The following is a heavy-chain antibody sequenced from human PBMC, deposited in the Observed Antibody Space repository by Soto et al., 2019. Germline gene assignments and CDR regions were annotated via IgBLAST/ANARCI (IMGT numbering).Heavy chain of an antibody. CDR2: INPSGGST. D-gene: IGHD6-19*01. CDR3: ASLTDHSSGWPLGHH. Sequence: ASVKVSCKASGYTFTNYYMHWVRQAPGQGLEWMGIINPSGGSTSYAQKFQGRVTMTRDTSTSTVYMELSSLRSEDTAVYYCASLTDHSSGWPLGHHWGQGTLVTVSS. V-gene: IGHV1-46*03. J-gene: IGHJ5*02. CDR1: GYTFTNYY.